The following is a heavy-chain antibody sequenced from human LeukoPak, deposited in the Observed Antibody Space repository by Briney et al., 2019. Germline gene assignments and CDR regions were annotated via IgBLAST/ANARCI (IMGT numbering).Heavy chain of an antibody. V-gene: IGHV3-53*01. CDR1: GFTVSSNY. D-gene: IGHD6-13*01. CDR2: IYSGGST. J-gene: IGHJ4*02. CDR3: ARVRYSSSWLDY. Sequence: GGSLILSCAASGFTVSSNYMSWVHPAPGKGLEWVSVIYSGGSTYYADSVKGRFTISRDNSKNTLYLQMNSLRAEDTAVYYCARVRYSSSWLDYWGQGTLVTVSS.